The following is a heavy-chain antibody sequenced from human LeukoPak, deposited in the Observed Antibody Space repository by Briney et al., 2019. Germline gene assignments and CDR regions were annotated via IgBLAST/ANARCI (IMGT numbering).Heavy chain of an antibody. CDR2: IKQDGSEK. CDR3: ARLWFGELANY. D-gene: IGHD3-10*01. CDR1: GFTFSSYW. J-gene: IGHJ4*02. Sequence: GGSLRLSCAASGFTFSSYWMSWVRQAPGKGLEWVASIKQDGSEKYYVDSVKGRFTISRDSAKNSLYLQMNSLRAEDTAVYYCARLWFGELANYWGQGTLVTVSS. V-gene: IGHV3-7*01.